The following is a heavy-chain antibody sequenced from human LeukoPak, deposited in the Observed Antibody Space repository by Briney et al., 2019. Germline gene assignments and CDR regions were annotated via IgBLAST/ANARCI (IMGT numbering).Heavy chain of an antibody. D-gene: IGHD5-18*01. CDR3: ASERGYSYGFGY. J-gene: IGHJ4*02. Sequence: GGSLRLSCAASGFTFSSYWMHWVRQAPGKGLVWVSRINSDGSSTSYADSVKGRFTISRDNAKNTLYLQMNGLRAEDTAVYYCASERGYSYGFGYWGQGTLVTVSS. CDR2: INSDGSST. V-gene: IGHV3-74*01. CDR1: GFTFSSYW.